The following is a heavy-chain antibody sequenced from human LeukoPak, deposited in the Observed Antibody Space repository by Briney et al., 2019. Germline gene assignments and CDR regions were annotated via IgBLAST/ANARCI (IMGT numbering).Heavy chain of an antibody. D-gene: IGHD6-13*01. J-gene: IGHJ5*02. CDR3: AKGVSSSWYNWFDP. V-gene: IGHV3-23*01. CDR1: GFTFSSYA. Sequence: GGSLRLSCAASGFTFSSYAMSWVRQAPGKGLEWVSAISGSGGSTYYADSVKGQFTISRDNSKNTLYLQMNSLRAEDTAVYYCAKGVSSSWYNWFDPWGQGTLVTVSS. CDR2: ISGSGGST.